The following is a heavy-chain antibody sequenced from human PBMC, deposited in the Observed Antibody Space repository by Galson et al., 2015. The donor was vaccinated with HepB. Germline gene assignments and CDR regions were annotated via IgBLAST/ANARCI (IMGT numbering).Heavy chain of an antibody. CDR2: IYPGDSDT. J-gene: IGHJ4*02. Sequence: QSGAEVKKPGDSLKISCKGSGYIFYNYWIGWVRQMPGKGLEWMGIIYPGDSDTRYSPSFQGHVTISADKSTSTAYLQWNSLKASVSAMYYWASQLSAGWNYFFNYWGQGTLVTVSS. CDR3: ASQLSAGWNYFFNY. D-gene: IGHD1-7*01. V-gene: IGHV5-51*06. CDR1: GYIFYNYW.